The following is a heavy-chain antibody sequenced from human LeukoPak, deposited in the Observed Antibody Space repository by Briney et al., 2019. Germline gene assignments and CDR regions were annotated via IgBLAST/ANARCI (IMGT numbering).Heavy chain of an antibody. V-gene: IGHV1-2*02. CDR3: ARDMVSGYSYVSYGMDV. CDR1: GYTFTGYY. Sequence: ASVKVSCKASGYTFTGYYMHWVRQAPGQGLEWMGWINPNSGGTNYAQKFQGRVTMTRDTSISTAYMELSRLRSDDTAVYYCARDMVSGYSYVSYGMDVWGQGTTVTVSS. D-gene: IGHD5-18*01. J-gene: IGHJ6*02. CDR2: INPNSGGT.